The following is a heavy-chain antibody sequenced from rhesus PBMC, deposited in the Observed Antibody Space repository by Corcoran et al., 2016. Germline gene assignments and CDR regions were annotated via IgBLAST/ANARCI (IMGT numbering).Heavy chain of an antibody. CDR2: ISGDGGGA. J-gene: IGHJ4*01. V-gene: IGHV4-173*01. CDR1: GHSIRTNW. Sequence: QLQLQESGPGLRKPSETLSLACAVPGHSIRTNWWTWIRQHPGKALEWVGRISGDGGGATYTPSLKSRVTISVDTSKNQLSLKVISVTAADTAIYYCARESSRGWSWGQGVLVAVSS. CDR3: ARESSRGWS. D-gene: IGHD6S26*01.